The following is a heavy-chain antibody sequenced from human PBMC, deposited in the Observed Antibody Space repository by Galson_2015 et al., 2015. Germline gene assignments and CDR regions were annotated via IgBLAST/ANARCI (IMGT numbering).Heavy chain of an antibody. D-gene: IGHD2-15*01. CDR2: INSDGSST. Sequence: SLRLSCAASGLTFSSYWMHWVRQAPGKGLVWVSRINSDGSSTSYADSVKGRFTISRDNAKNTLYLQMNSLRAEDTAVYYCAREARYCSGGSCYSVDYWGQGTLVTVSS. CDR3: AREARYCSGGSCYSVDY. J-gene: IGHJ4*02. CDR1: GLTFSSYW. V-gene: IGHV3-74*01.